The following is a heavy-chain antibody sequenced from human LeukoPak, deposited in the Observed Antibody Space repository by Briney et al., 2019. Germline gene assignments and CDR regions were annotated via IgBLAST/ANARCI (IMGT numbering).Heavy chain of an antibody. J-gene: IGHJ4*02. Sequence: GGSLRLSCATSGFTFSSYWMSWVRRAPGKGLEWVANIKQDGSQIFYVDSVKGRFTISSDTAKNSLSLQMNSLRAEDTAVYYCAREYCSGTSCYGYFDYWGQGTLVTVSS. D-gene: IGHD2-2*01. V-gene: IGHV3-7*01. CDR2: IKQDGSQI. CDR3: AREYCSGTSCYGYFDY. CDR1: GFTFSSYW.